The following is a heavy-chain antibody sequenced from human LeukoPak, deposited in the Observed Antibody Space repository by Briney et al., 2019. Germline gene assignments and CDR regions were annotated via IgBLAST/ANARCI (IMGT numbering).Heavy chain of an antibody. CDR1: GFTFSSYG. V-gene: IGHV3-30*03. CDR2: ISYDESNN. Sequence: GRSLRLSCAASGFTFSSYGMHWVRQAPGKGLEWVSAISYDESNNYYADSVKGRFTISRDNSKNTLYLQMNSLRTEDTAVYYCARAGGGGASFDYWGQGTLVTVSS. J-gene: IGHJ4*02. D-gene: IGHD1-26*01. CDR3: ARAGGGGASFDY.